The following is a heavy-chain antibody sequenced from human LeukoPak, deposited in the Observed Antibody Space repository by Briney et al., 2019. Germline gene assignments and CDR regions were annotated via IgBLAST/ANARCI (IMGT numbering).Heavy chain of an antibody. CDR2: IYYSGST. D-gene: IGHD3-10*01. J-gene: IGHJ4*02. CDR3: ARVAYYGSGSLNFDY. CDR1: GGSFSGYY. V-gene: IGHV4-59*01. Sequence: KPSETLSLTCAVYGGSFSGYYWSWIRQPPGKGLEWIGYIYYSGSTNYNPSLKSRVTISVDTSKNQFSLKLSSVTAADTAVYYCARVAYYGSGSLNFDYWGQGTLVTVSS.